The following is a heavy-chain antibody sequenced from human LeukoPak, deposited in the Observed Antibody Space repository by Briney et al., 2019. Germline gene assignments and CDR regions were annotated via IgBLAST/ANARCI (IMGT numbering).Heavy chain of an antibody. Sequence: SQTLSLTCAICGYSVSSNSAAWNWIRQSPSRGLEWLGRAYYRSNWNDDYAVPVKSRITINPDTSKDQFSLQLNSVTPEDTAVYYCARWGPGYFDYWGQGILVIVSS. CDR3: ARWGPGYFDY. CDR1: GYSVSSNSAA. V-gene: IGHV6-1*01. J-gene: IGHJ4*02. D-gene: IGHD3-16*01. CDR2: AYYRSNWND.